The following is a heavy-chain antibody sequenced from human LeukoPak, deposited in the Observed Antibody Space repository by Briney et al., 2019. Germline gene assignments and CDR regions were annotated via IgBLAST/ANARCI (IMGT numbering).Heavy chain of an antibody. Sequence: GGSLRLSCAASGFTFSSYEMNWVRQAPGKGLEWVSYISSSGSTIYYADSVKGRFTISRDNAKNSLYLQMNSLRAEDTAVYYCARDRRYGDLYYYYGTDVWGKGTTVTVSS. CDR1: GFTFSSYE. V-gene: IGHV3-48*03. CDR2: ISSSGSTI. CDR3: ARDRRYGDLYYYYGTDV. J-gene: IGHJ6*04. D-gene: IGHD4-17*01.